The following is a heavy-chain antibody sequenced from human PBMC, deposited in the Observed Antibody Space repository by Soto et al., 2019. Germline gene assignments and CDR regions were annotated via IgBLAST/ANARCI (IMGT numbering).Heavy chain of an antibody. CDR3: ARRITAMDV. J-gene: IGHJ6*02. Sequence: QVQLVESGGGVVQPGRSLRLSCAASGFTFSSYGIHWVRQAPGKGLEWVAVIWYDGSNKYYADSVKGRFTISRDNSKNTLYLQMNSLRAEDTAVYYCARRITAMDVWGQGTTVTVSS. CDR2: IWYDGSNK. V-gene: IGHV3-33*01. D-gene: IGHD3-16*01. CDR1: GFTFSSYG.